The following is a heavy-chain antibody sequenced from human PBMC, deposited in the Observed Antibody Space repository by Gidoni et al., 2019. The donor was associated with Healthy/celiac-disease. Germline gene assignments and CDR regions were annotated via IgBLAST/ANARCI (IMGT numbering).Heavy chain of an antibody. V-gene: IGHV4-39*01. Sequence: QLQLQESGPGLVKPSDTLSLTCTVSGGSISSSSYYWGWIRQPPGKGLEWIGSIYYSGSTYYNPSLKSRVTISVDTSKNQFSLKLSSVTAADTAVYYCARRYSYYYGMDVWGKGTTVTVSS. CDR2: IYYSGST. CDR1: GGSISSSSYY. D-gene: IGHD4-4*01. J-gene: IGHJ6*04. CDR3: ARRYSYYYGMDV.